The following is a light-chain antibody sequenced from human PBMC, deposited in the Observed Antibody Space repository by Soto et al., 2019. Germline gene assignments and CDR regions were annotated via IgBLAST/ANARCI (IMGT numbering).Light chain of an antibody. V-gene: IGLV1-40*01. J-gene: IGLJ1*01. Sequence: QAVVTQPPSVSGAPGQRVTISCTGSSSNIGANYDVHWYQHLPGTAPKLLIFGNDNRPSGVPDRFSGSKSGTSAPLAITGLQAEDEADYYCQSYDSSLTGYYVFGSGTKLTVL. CDR3: QSYDSSLTGYYV. CDR1: SSNIGANYD. CDR2: GND.